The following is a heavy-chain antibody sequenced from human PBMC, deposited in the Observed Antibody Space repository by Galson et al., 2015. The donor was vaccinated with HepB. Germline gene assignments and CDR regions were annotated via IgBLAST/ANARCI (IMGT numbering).Heavy chain of an antibody. D-gene: IGHD3-22*01. CDR3: ARDLDSRGSYYGTSGSFGY. Sequence: SLKLSCAASGFTFTSYAMHWVRQAPGKGLEWVAVISYDGSNKSYADSVKGRFIISRDNSKNTLYLQMSSLSAEDTAVYYCARDLDSRGSYYGTSGSFGYWGQGTLVTVSS. CDR1: GFTFTSYA. V-gene: IGHV3-30*04. CDR2: ISYDGSNK. J-gene: IGHJ4*02.